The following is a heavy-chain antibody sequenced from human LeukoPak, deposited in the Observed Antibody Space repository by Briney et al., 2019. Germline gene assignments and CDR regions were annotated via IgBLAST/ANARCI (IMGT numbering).Heavy chain of an antibody. CDR3: ARHADLDNYYYYYMDV. V-gene: IGHV4-59*01. CDR2: IYYSGST. Sequence: SETLSLTCTVSGGSISSYYWSWIRQPPGKGLEWIGYIYYSGSTNYNPSLKSRVTIPVDTSKNQFSLKLSSVTAADTAVYYCARHADLDNYYYYYMDVWGKGTTVTVSS. J-gene: IGHJ6*03. CDR1: GGSISSYY.